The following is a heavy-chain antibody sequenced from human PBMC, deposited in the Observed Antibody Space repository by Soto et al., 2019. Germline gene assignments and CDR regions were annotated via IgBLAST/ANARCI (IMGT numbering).Heavy chain of an antibody. D-gene: IGHD2-15*01. V-gene: IGHV4-59*01. J-gene: IGHJ4*02. CDR1: GGSISSYY. CDR2: IYYSGST. CDR3: ARVDCSGGSCYPYFLDY. Sequence: SETLSLTCTVSGGSISSYYWSWIRQPPGKGLEWIGYIYYSGSTNYNPSLKSRVTISVDTSKNQFSLKLSSVTAADTAVYYCARVDCSGGSCYPYFLDYSGQGSLVIGSS.